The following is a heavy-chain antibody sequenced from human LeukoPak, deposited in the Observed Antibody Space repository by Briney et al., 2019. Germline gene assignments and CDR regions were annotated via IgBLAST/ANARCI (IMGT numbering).Heavy chain of an antibody. CDR2: IYYGGSFN. CDR1: GFIFSNYA. Sequence: GGSLRLSCAASGFIFSNYAMHWVRQAPGKGLEWVAVIYYGGSFNFYADAVKGRFTISRDNSKSTLYLQMNSLTPEDTAVYYCAKDGIAARPGGYYFDYWGQGALVTVSS. CDR3: AKDGIAARPGGYYFDY. J-gene: IGHJ4*02. V-gene: IGHV3-30*18. D-gene: IGHD6-6*01.